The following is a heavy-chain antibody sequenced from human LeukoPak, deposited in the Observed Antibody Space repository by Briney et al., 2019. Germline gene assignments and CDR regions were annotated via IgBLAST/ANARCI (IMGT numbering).Heavy chain of an antibody. V-gene: IGHV3-7*03. Sequence: PGGSLRLSCAASGFTFNNYAMSWVRQAPGKGLEWVANIKQDGSEKYYVDSVKGRFTISRDNSKNTLYLQMNSLRAEDTAVYYCAKRSGGADWNYFFDYWGQGTLVTVSS. J-gene: IGHJ4*02. CDR3: AKRSGGADWNYFFDY. CDR2: IKQDGSEK. CDR1: GFTFNNYA. D-gene: IGHD1-1*01.